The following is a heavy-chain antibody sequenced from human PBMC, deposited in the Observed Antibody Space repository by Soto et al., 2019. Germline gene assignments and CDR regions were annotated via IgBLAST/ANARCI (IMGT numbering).Heavy chain of an antibody. D-gene: IGHD3-3*01. CDR3: ARDITIFGVVIISWFDP. V-gene: IGHV1-8*01. Sequence: ASVKVSCKASGYTFTSYDINWVRQATGQGLEWMGWMNPNSGNTGYAQKFQGRVTMTRNTSISTAYMELSSLRSEDTAVYYCARDITIFGVVIISWFDPWGQGTLVTVSS. CDR1: GYTFTSYD. CDR2: MNPNSGNT. J-gene: IGHJ5*02.